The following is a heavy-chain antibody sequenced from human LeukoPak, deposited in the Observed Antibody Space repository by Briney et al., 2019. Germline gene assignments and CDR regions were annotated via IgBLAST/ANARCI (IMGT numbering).Heavy chain of an antibody. CDR3: ARMVASYDFWSPQYYLDY. CDR2: IKQDGGEK. V-gene: IGHV3-7*01. D-gene: IGHD3-3*01. CDR1: GVSFNSDW. J-gene: IGHJ4*02. Sequence: GGSLRLSCAASGVSFNSDWMSWGRQAPGKGLEWVANIKQDGGEKYYVDSVKGRFTISRDNAKNSLYLQMKSLRAEDTAVYYCARMVASYDFWSPQYYLDYWGQGTLVTVSS.